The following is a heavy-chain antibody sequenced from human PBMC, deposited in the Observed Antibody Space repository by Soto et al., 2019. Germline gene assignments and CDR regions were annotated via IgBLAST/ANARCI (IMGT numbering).Heavy chain of an antibody. Sequence: LRLSCAASGFTFSSYAMSWVRQAPGKGLEWVSAISGSGGSTYYADSVKGRFTISRDNSKNTLYLQMNSLRAEDTAVYYCAKDRPGTYYYDSSGYCYWGQGTLVTVSS. CDR3: AKDRPGTYYYDSSGYCY. V-gene: IGHV3-23*01. D-gene: IGHD3-22*01. CDR2: ISGSGGST. CDR1: GFTFSSYA. J-gene: IGHJ4*02.